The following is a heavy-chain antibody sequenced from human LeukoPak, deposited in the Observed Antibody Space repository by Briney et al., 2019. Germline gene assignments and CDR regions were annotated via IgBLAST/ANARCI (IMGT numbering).Heavy chain of an antibody. CDR2: IYYSGTT. V-gene: IGHV4-59*01. CDR3: ARGVYIAAAQYGY. J-gene: IGHJ4*02. CDR1: GGSISSYY. D-gene: IGHD6-13*01. Sequence: SETLSLTCTVSGGSISSYYWSWIRQPPGKGLEWIGYIYYSGTTNYNPSLKSRVTISADTSKNQFSLKLSSVTAADTAVYYCARGVYIAAAQYGYWGQGTLVTVSS.